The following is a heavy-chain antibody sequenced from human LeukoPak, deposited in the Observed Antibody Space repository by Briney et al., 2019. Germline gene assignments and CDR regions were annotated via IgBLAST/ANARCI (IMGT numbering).Heavy chain of an antibody. J-gene: IGHJ4*02. CDR1: GYTFTGYY. D-gene: IGHD6-19*01. V-gene: IGHV1-2*02. CDR2: INPNSGVT. Sequence: ASVKVSCKASGYTFTGYYIHWVRQAPGQGLEWMGWINPNSGVTHYPQKFQGRITMTRDTSIRTAYMEVSSLRSDDTAVYYCARGQQWLEAFDYWGLGTLVTVSS. CDR3: ARGQQWLEAFDY.